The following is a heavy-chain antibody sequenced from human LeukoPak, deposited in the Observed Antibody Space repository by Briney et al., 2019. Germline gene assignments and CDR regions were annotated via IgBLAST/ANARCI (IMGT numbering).Heavy chain of an antibody. V-gene: IGHV3-66*01. Sequence: PGGSLRLSCAASGFTFSSYSMNWVRQAPGKGLEWVSVIYSGGSTYYADSVKGRFTISRDNSKNTLYLQMNSLRAEDTAVYYCAGDVRGYCSGGSCPTDYWGQGTLVTVSS. CDR2: IYSGGST. CDR1: GFTFSSYS. CDR3: AGDVRGYCSGGSCPTDY. J-gene: IGHJ4*02. D-gene: IGHD2-15*01.